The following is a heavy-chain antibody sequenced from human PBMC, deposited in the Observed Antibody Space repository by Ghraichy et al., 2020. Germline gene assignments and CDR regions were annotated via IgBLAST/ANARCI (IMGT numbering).Heavy chain of an antibody. V-gene: IGHV3-21*01. D-gene: IGHD6-6*01. CDR1: GFTFSSYS. CDR2: ITSGGTYI. CDR3: ARGLLGQLGFDC. J-gene: IGHJ4*02. Sequence: GGSLRLSCAASGFTFSSYSMNWVRQAPGKGLEWVSCITSGGTYIYYADSVRGRVTISRDNTKNSLDMQMNSLRAEDTAVYYCARGLLGQLGFDCWGQGTLVTVSS.